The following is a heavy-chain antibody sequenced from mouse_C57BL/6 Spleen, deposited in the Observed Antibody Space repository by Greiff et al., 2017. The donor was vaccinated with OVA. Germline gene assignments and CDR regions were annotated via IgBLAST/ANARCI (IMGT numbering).Heavy chain of an antibody. CDR1: GFTFSSYG. J-gene: IGHJ4*01. D-gene: IGHD4-1*01. V-gene: IGHV5-6*01. CDR3: ASLGREAMDY. Sequence: DVQLVESGGDLVKPGGSLKLSCAASGFTFSSYGMSWVRQTPDKRLEWVATISSGGSYTYYPDSVKGRFTISRDNAKNTLYLQMSSLKSEDTAMYYCASLGREAMDYWGQGTSVTVSS. CDR2: ISSGGSYT.